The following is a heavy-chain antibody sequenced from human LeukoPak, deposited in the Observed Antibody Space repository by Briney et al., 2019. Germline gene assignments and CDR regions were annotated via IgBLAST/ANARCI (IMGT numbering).Heavy chain of an antibody. CDR3: AKHPKGIWFGELYYFDY. CDR1: GFTFSSYA. J-gene: IGHJ4*02. CDR2: ISYDGSNK. Sequence: PGRSLRLTCAASGFTFSSYAMHWVRQAPGKGLEWVAVISYDGSNKYYADSVKGRFTISRDNSKNTLYLQMNSLRAEDTAVYYCAKHPKGIWFGELYYFDYWGQGTLVTVSS. D-gene: IGHD3-10*01. V-gene: IGHV3-30-3*02.